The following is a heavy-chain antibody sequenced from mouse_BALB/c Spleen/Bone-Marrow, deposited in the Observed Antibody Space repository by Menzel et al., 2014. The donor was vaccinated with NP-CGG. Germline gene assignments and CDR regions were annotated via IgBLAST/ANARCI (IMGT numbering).Heavy chain of an antibody. CDR1: GFTFTDYY. J-gene: IGHJ2*01. D-gene: IGHD1-1*01. CDR3: ARDMGLLRFDY. CDR2: IRNKANGYTT. Sequence: EVKLMESGGGLVQPGGSLRLSCATSGFTFTDYYMSWVRQPPGKALEWLGFIRNKANGYTTEYSASVKGRFTIPRDNSQSILYLQMNTLRAEDSATYYCARDMGLLRFDYWGQGTTLTVSS. V-gene: IGHV7-3*02.